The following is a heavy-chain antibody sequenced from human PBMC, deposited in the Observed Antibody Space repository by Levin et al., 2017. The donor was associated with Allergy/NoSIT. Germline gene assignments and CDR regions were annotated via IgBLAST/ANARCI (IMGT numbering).Heavy chain of an antibody. J-gene: IGHJ4*02. D-gene: IGHD4-17*01. V-gene: IGHV3-53*01. CDR3: AASGDYGRKDFSY. CDR2: IYSDGGT. Sequence: GGSLRLSCAVSGLTVSRHYMSWVRQAPGKGLEWVSVIYSDGGTYYADSVKGRFTIPRDNSNNRLFLQMNSLRAEDPAEYYCAASGDYGRKDFSYWGQGNLVTVSS. CDR1: GLTVSRHY.